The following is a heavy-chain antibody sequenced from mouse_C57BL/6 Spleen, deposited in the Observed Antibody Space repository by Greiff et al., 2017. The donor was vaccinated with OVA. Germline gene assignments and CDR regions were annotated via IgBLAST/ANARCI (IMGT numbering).Heavy chain of an antibody. V-gene: IGHV1-42*01. CDR3: ARRGVYYGNYEDAMDY. Sequence: LVESGASVKISCKASGYSFTGYYMNWVKQSPEKSLEWIGEINPSTGGTTYNQKFKAKATLTVDKSSSTAYMQLKSLTSEDSAVYYCARRGVYYGNYEDAMDYWGQGTSVTVSS. CDR2: INPSTGGT. D-gene: IGHD2-1*01. J-gene: IGHJ4*01. CDR1: GYSFTGYY.